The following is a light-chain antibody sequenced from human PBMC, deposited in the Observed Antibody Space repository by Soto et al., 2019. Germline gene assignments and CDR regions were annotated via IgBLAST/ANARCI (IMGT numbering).Light chain of an antibody. CDR1: SSNIGSNY. Sequence: QSVLTQPPSASGNPGQRVTISCSGSSSNIGSNYVYWYQQVPGTAPRLLMYRASQRPSGVPDRFSGSKSGTSASLAISGLRSEDDADYYCAAWDDTLKGLVFGGGTKLTV. CDR2: RAS. V-gene: IGLV1-47*01. J-gene: IGLJ2*01. CDR3: AAWDDTLKGLV.